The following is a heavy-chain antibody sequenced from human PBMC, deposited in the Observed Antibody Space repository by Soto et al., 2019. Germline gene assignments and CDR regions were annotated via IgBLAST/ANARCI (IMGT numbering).Heavy chain of an antibody. CDR2: ISGSGGST. CDR3: APPGAAQNY. CDR1: GFTFSSYA. V-gene: IGHV3-23*01. Sequence: PRLSCAASGFTFSSYAMSWVRQAPGKGLEWVSAISGSGGSTYYADSVKGRFTISRDNSKNTLYLQMNSLRAEDTAVYYCAPPGAAQNYWGQGTLVTVSS. D-gene: IGHD6-6*01. J-gene: IGHJ4*02.